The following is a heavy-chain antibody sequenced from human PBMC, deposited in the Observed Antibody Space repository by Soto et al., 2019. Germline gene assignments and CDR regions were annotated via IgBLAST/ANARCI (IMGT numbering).Heavy chain of an antibody. CDR1: GVSISSVSISSNY. D-gene: IGHD6-19*01. CDR3: ASIPYNSDSFDY. J-gene: IGHJ4*02. CDR2: IQYNGNT. V-gene: IGHV4-61*01. Sequence: SETLSLTCTVSGVSISSVSISSNYWSWIRQPPGKGLEWIGSIQYNGNTNYSPSLKSRLTISIDTSKNQFSLHLSSVTAADTAVYYCASIPYNSDSFDYWGQGALVTVSS.